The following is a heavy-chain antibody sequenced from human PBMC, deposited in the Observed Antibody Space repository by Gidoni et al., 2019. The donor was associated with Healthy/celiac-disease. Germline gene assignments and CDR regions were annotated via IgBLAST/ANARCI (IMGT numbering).Heavy chain of an antibody. J-gene: IGHJ4*02. V-gene: IGHV4-31*03. CDR2: IYYSGST. CDR1: GGSISSGGYY. Sequence: QVQLQESGPVLVKPSQTLSLTCTVSGGSISSGGYYWSWIRQHPGKGLEWIGYIYYSGSTYYNPSLKSRVTISVDTSKNQFSLKLSSVTAADTAVYYCAREEDKENYFDYWGQGTLVTVSS. CDR3: AREEDKENYFDY.